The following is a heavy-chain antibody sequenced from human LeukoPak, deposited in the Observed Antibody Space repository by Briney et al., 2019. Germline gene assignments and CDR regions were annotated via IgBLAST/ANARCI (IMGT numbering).Heavy chain of an antibody. CDR3: AKDRSTTWSFDY. Sequence: PGGSLRLSCAASGFTFSFSGMYWVRQAPGKGLERLAFISDDGSRKYFADSVRGRFTISRDNSKNTLFLQMNSLRTEDTAVYYCAKDRSTTWSFDYWGQGTLVTVSS. CDR1: GFTFSFSG. J-gene: IGHJ4*02. D-gene: IGHD6-13*01. V-gene: IGHV3-30*18. CDR2: ISDDGSRK.